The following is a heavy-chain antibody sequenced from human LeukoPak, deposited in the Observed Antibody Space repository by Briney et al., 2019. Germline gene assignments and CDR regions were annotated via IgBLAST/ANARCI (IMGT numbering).Heavy chain of an antibody. V-gene: IGHV5-10-1*01. CDR3: ARQGYGGNWFDP. Sequence: GESLRISCKGSGYRFTSHWISWVRQTPGKGLEWMGRIDPGDSYTNYDPSFQGHVTISVDKSVSTAYLQWTSLKASDTSMYYCARQGYGGNWFDPWGQGTLVTVSS. CDR2: IDPGDSYT. CDR1: GYRFTSHW. J-gene: IGHJ5*02. D-gene: IGHD5-18*01.